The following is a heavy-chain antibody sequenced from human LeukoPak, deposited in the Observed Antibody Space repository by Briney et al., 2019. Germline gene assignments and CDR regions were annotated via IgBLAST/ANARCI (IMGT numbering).Heavy chain of an antibody. CDR3: ARDPGGFLEWLHAFDI. Sequence: GGSLRLSCAASGFTFSSYAMSWVRQAPGKGLEWVSAISGSGGSTYYADSVKGRFTISRDNSKNTLYLQMNSLRAEDTAVYYCARDPGGFLEWLHAFDIWGQGTMVTVSS. V-gene: IGHV3-23*01. CDR1: GFTFSSYA. CDR2: ISGSGGST. D-gene: IGHD3-3*01. J-gene: IGHJ3*02.